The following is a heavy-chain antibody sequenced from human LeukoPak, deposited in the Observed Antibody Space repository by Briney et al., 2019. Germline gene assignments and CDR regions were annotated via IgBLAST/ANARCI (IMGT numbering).Heavy chain of an antibody. V-gene: IGHV3-9*01. D-gene: IGHD3-22*01. CDR2: ISWNSGSI. CDR3: ARGYYDSSGYSYFDY. Sequence: PGGSLRLSCAASGFTFSNYWMHWVRQAPGKGLEWVSGISWNSGSIGYADSVKGRFTISRDNAKNSLYLQMNSLRAEDTAVYYCARGYYDSSGYSYFDYWGQGTLVTVSS. J-gene: IGHJ4*02. CDR1: GFTFSNYW.